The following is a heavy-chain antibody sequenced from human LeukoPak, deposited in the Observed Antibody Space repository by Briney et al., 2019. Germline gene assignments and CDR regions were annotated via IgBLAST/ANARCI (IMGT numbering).Heavy chain of an antibody. J-gene: IGHJ4*02. CDR3: ARAEGIAAAWAHY. CDR1: GYTFTSYG. CDR2: ISGYNGYT. D-gene: IGHD6-13*01. Sequence: ASVKVSCKASGYTFTSYGISWVRQAPGQGLEWMGWISGYNGYTKYVQNLQGRVTMTTDTSTSTAYMELRSLRSDDTAVYYCARAEGIAAAWAHYWGQGTLVTVSS. V-gene: IGHV1-18*01.